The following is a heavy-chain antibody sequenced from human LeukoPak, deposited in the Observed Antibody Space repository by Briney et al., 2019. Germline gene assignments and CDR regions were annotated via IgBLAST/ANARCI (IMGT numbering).Heavy chain of an antibody. J-gene: IGHJ4*02. CDR3: ARRSQDFDF. V-gene: IGHV4-34*01. CDR1: GGSFSFYH. Sequence: SETLSLTCAVDGGSFSFYHWSWIRQTPGKGLEWIGEIDHSGSSNYNPSLKSRVTISVDTSKNQFSLKLNSVTAADTAVYYCARRSQDFDFWGQGILVTVSA. CDR2: IDHSGSS.